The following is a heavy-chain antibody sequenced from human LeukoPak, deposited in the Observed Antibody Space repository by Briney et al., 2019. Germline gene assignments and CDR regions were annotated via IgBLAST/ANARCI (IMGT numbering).Heavy chain of an antibody. CDR3: ARSQIINYYDSSGYYSSPFLYI. J-gene: IGHJ4*02. V-gene: IGHV1-2*02. Sequence: ASVKVSCKASGYTFTCYCMHWVRQAPGQGLEWMGWINPNSGGTNYAQKFQGRVTMTRDTSISTAYMELSRLRSDDTAVYYCARSQIINYYDSSGYYSSPFLYIWGQGTLVTVSS. D-gene: IGHD3-22*01. CDR2: INPNSGGT. CDR1: GYTFTCYC.